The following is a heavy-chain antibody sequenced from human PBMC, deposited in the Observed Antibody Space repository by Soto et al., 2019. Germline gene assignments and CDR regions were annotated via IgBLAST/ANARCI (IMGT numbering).Heavy chain of an antibody. D-gene: IGHD2-15*01. CDR1: GGSINSGDHF. J-gene: IGHJ5*02. CDR3: ARGDYCSGGSCYFNWFDP. CDR2: IYYDGNT. Sequence: SETLSLTCSVSGGSINSGDHFWSWIRQTPGKGLEWLGYIYYDGNTYYNPSLEGRVTISVATSQNRFSLKLSSVTAADTAAYYCARGDYCSGGSCYFNWFDPWGQGTLVTVSS. V-gene: IGHV4-30-4*01.